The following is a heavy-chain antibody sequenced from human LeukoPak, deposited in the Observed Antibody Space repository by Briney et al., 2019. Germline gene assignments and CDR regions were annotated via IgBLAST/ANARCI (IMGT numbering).Heavy chain of an antibody. Sequence: GGSLRLSCAASGFTFSSYSMNWVRQAPGKGLEWVSSVSSSSSYIYYADSVKGRFTISRDNAKNSLYLQMNSLRAEDTAVYYCARDRSGSYAYWGQGTLVTVSS. J-gene: IGHJ4*02. CDR3: ARDRSGSYAY. CDR2: VSSSSSYI. CDR1: GFTFSSYS. D-gene: IGHD1-26*01. V-gene: IGHV3-21*01.